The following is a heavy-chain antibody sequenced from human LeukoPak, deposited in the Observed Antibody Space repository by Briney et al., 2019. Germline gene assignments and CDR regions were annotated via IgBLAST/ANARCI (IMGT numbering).Heavy chain of an antibody. CDR3: AKVAPTVTTVGPFDY. CDR2: ISYDGSNK. D-gene: IGHD4-17*01. CDR1: GFTFSSYG. Sequence: GSLRLSCAASGFTFSSYGMHWVRQAPGKGLEWVAVISYDGSNKYYADSVKGRFTISRDKSKNTLYLQMNSLRAEDTAVYYCAKVAPTVTTVGPFDYWGQGTLVTVS. J-gene: IGHJ4*02. V-gene: IGHV3-30*18.